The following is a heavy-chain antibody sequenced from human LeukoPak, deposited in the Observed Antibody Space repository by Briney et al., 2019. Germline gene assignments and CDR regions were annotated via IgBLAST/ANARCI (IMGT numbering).Heavy chain of an antibody. CDR1: GGSINNYY. J-gene: IGHJ6*03. CDR3: ARTTEAHSWRTRYYDYYMDV. CDR2: IYTSGST. D-gene: IGHD6-13*01. Sequence: PSETLSLTCIVSGGSINNYYWNWIRQPAGQGLEWIGRIYTSGSTYYNPSLESRLTISVDTSKNQFSLKLSSVTAADTAVYYCARTTEAHSWRTRYYDYYMDVWGKGTTVAVSS. V-gene: IGHV4-4*07.